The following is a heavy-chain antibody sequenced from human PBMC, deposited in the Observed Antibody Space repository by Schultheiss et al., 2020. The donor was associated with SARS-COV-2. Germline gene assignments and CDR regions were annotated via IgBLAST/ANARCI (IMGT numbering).Heavy chain of an antibody. V-gene: IGHV4-59*10. D-gene: IGHD5-18*01. Sequence: SETLSLTCAVYGGSFSGYYWSWIRQPPGKGLEWIGRIYTSGSTNYNPSLKSRVTISVDTSKNQFSLKLSSVTAADTAVYYCARGGYSYGYLPFDYWGQGTLVTVSS. CDR1: GGSFSGYY. CDR3: ARGGYSYGYLPFDY. CDR2: IYTSGST. J-gene: IGHJ4*02.